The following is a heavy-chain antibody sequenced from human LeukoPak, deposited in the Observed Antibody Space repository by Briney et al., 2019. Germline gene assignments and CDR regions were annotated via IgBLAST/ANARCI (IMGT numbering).Heavy chain of an antibody. CDR2: INPSGGST. D-gene: IGHD6-25*01. CDR1: GYTFTSYY. Sequence: GASVKVSCKASGYTFTSYYMHWVRQAPGQGLEWMGIINPSGGSTSYAQKFQGRVTMTRDTSTSAVYMELGSLRSEDTAVYYCASPGQRSYYGMDVWGQGTTVTVSS. CDR3: ASPGQRSYYGMDV. V-gene: IGHV1-46*01. J-gene: IGHJ6*02.